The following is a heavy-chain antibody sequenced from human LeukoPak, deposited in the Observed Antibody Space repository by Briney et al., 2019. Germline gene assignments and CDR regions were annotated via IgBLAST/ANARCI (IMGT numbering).Heavy chain of an antibody. CDR2: IYHSGST. J-gene: IGHJ4*02. D-gene: IGHD4-23*01. Sequence: SGTLSLTCVVSGGSISSDNWWTWVRQPPGKGLEWIGEIYHSGSTNYNPSLKSRVTISVDKSKSQFSLKLNSVMAADTAVYYCARNAGNSDVDYWGQGTLVTVSS. CDR3: ARNAGNSDVDY. V-gene: IGHV4-4*02. CDR1: GGSISSDNW.